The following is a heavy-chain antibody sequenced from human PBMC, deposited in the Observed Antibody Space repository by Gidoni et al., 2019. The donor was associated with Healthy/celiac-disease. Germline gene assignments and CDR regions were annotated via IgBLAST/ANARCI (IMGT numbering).Heavy chain of an antibody. D-gene: IGHD6-6*01. Sequence: QLVQSGDEVKKPGASVKVSCMASGYTFTGYYMHWVRQAPGQGLEWMGWTNPNSGGTNYAQKFQGWVTMTRDTSISTAYMELSRLRSDDTAVYYCARDSSSSSGAPFDYWGQGTLVTVSS. CDR2: TNPNSGGT. CDR1: GYTFTGYY. CDR3: ARDSSSSSGAPFDY. V-gene: IGHV1-2*04. J-gene: IGHJ4*02.